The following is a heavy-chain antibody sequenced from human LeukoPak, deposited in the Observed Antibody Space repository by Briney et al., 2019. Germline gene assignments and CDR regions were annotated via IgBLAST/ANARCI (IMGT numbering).Heavy chain of an antibody. V-gene: IGHV3-20*04. CDR2: INWNSGVT. CDR3: ERGAGPTVTADYFQN. D-gene: IGHD4-17*01. J-gene: IGHJ1*01. Sequence: GGSLRLSCAASGFTLDDYGMSWVRQVPGRGLEWICGINWNSGVTGYADSVKGRFNISRDNAKNSLFLQMNSLRDEDTAFYYCERGAGPTVTADYFQNWGQGTLVTVS. CDR1: GFTLDDYG.